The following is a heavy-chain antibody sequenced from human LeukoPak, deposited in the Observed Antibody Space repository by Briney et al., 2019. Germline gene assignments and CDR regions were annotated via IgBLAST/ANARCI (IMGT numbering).Heavy chain of an antibody. CDR3: ARDPSGYFNY. D-gene: IGHD3-22*01. CDR2: IYDSGST. CDR1: GGSVSSVSYY. V-gene: IGHV4-61*01. Sequence: SETLSLTCTVSGGSVSSVSYYWSWIRQPPGKGLEWIGYIYDSGSTNYNPSLKSRVTISVDTSKNQFSLKLSSVTAADTAVYYCARDPSGYFNYWGQGTLSPSPQ. J-gene: IGHJ4*02.